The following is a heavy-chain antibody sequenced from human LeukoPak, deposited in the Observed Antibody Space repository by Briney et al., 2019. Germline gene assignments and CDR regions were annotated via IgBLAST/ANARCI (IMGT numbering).Heavy chain of an antibody. V-gene: IGHV4-34*01. Sequence: SETLSLTCAVYGGSFSGYYWSWIRQPPGKGLEWIGEINHSGSTNYNPSLKSRVTISVDTSKNRFSLKLSSVTAADTAVYYCARARRLWFGELLSWGQGTLVTVSS. CDR3: ARARRLWFGELLS. CDR1: GGSFSGYY. CDR2: INHSGST. J-gene: IGHJ5*02. D-gene: IGHD3-10*01.